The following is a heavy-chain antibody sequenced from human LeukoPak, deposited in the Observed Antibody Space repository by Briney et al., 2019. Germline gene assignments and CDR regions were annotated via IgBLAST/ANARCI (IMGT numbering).Heavy chain of an antibody. CDR3: TRDRLRYDYGDYRDTFDI. V-gene: IGHV3-49*03. Sequence: GGSLRLSCSASGFTFGDYAMNWFRQAPGKGLEWVGFIRSKAYGGTTEYAASVKGRFTISRDDSKSIAYLQMNSLKIEDTGLYYCTRDRLRYDYGDYRDTFDIWGQGTMVTVSS. CDR1: GFTFGDYA. D-gene: IGHD4-17*01. CDR2: IRSKAYGGTT. J-gene: IGHJ3*02.